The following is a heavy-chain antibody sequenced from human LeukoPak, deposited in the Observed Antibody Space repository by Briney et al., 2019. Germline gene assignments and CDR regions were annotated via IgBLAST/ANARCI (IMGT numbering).Heavy chain of an antibody. CDR1: GFTFSSYA. Sequence: GGSLRLSCAASGFTFSSYAMSWVRQAPGKGLEWVSAISGSGSSTYYADSVKGRFTISRDNSKNTLYLQMNSLRAEDTAVYYCAKGGKWDVTPFDYWGQGTLVTVSS. J-gene: IGHJ4*02. D-gene: IGHD1-26*01. V-gene: IGHV3-23*01. CDR2: ISGSGSST. CDR3: AKGGKWDVTPFDY.